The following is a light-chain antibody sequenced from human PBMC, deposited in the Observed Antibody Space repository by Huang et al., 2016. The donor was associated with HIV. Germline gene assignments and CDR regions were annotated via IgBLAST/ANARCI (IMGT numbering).Light chain of an antibody. CDR2: DAS. V-gene: IGKV3-11*01. Sequence: EIVLTQSPGTLSLSPGERATLSCRTSQSVGNYLVWYQQKPGQVPRLLIYDASYRAAGIPVRFSGSGSGTDFTLTMSSLEPEDFAVYYCQQRSKWPITFGQGTRLEIK. J-gene: IGKJ5*01. CDR3: QQRSKWPIT. CDR1: QSVGNY.